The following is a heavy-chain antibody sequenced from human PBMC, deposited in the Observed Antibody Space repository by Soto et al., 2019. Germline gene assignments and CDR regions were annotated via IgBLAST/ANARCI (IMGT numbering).Heavy chain of an antibody. CDR3: ARVKRGLSAFGY. CDR2: ISAYNGNT. CDR1: GYTFTSYG. Sequence: QVQLVQSGAEVKKPGASVKVSCKASGYTFTSYGISWVRQAPGQGPESMGWISAYNGNTHYEQKLQGRVTMTTDTSTSTAYMELRSLRSDDTAVYYCARVKRGLSAFGYWGQGTLVTVSS. D-gene: IGHD3-10*01. V-gene: IGHV1-18*01. J-gene: IGHJ4*02.